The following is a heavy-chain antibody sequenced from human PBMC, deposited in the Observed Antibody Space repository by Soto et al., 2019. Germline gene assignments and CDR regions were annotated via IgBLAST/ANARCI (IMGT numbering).Heavy chain of an antibody. Sequence: GESLKISCKGSGYSFTSYWIGWVRLMPGKGLEWMGIIYPGDSDTRYSPSFQGQVTISADKSISTAYLQWSSLKASDTAMYYCARQKCSSTSCRTNFYYYYYGMEVWGQGTTVTVSS. CDR2: IYPGDSDT. CDR1: GYSFTSYW. D-gene: IGHD2-2*01. V-gene: IGHV5-51*01. J-gene: IGHJ6*02. CDR3: ARQKCSSTSCRTNFYYYYYGMEV.